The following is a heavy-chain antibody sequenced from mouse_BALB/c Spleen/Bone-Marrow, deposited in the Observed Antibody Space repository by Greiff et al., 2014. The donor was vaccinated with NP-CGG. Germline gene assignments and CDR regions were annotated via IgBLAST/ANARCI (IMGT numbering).Heavy chain of an antibody. CDR1: GYTFSSYW. Sequence: QVQLQQSGAELMRPGASMKISCKATGYTFSSYWIEWVKQRPGHGLEWIGEILPGSGSTNHNERFKGKATFTADTSSNTAYMQLSSLTSEDSAVYYCARAYYVNYDAMDYWGQGTSVTVSS. J-gene: IGHJ4*01. D-gene: IGHD2-10*01. V-gene: IGHV1-9*01. CDR3: ARAYYVNYDAMDY. CDR2: ILPGSGST.